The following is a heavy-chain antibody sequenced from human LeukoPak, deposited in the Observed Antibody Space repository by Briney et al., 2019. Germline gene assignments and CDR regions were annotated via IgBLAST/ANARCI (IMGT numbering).Heavy chain of an antibody. CDR3: ARGYCSGGSCSTPGPMDV. V-gene: IGHV4-34*01. D-gene: IGHD2-15*01. Sequence: SETLSLTCAVYGGSSSGYYWSWIRQPPGKGLEWIGEINHSGSTNYNPSLKSRVTISVDTSKNQFSLKLSSVTAADTAVYYCARGYCSGGSCSTPGPMDVWGKGTTVTVSS. CDR2: INHSGST. J-gene: IGHJ6*03. CDR1: GGSSSGYY.